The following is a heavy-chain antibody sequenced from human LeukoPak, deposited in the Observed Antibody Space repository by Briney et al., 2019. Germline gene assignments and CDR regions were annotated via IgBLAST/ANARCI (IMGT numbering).Heavy chain of an antibody. CDR3: AREGITGTGDYDAFDY. Sequence: GGSLRLSCAASGFTFSSYSMNWVRQAPGKGLEWVSSISSSSSYIYYGDSVKGRFTISRDNAKNSLYLQMNSLRAEDTAVFYCAREGITGTGDYDAFDYWGQGTLVTVSS. J-gene: IGHJ4*02. CDR2: ISSSSSYI. CDR1: GFTFSSYS. D-gene: IGHD1-20*01. V-gene: IGHV3-21*01.